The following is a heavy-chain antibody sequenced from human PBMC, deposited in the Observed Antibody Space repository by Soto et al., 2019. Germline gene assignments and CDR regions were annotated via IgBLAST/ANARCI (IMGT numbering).Heavy chain of an antibody. Sequence: GASVKVSCKTSGYTFTSYDVNWVRQATGQGLEWMGRINPNSGNTNYAQKFQGRVTITADKSTSTTYMELSSLRSEDTAVYYCARLLTVTTHNWFDPWGQGTLVTVSS. V-gene: IGHV1-8*01. D-gene: IGHD4-4*01. CDR3: ARLLTVTTHNWFDP. CDR2: INPNSGNT. CDR1: GYTFTSYD. J-gene: IGHJ5*02.